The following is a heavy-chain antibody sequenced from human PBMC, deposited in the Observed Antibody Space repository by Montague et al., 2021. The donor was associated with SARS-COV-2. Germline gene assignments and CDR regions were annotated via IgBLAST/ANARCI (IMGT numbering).Heavy chain of an antibody. CDR1: GGSITNNIDY. J-gene: IGHJ3*01. CDR3: ARLKRYFDSSGSPSAFDX. CDR2: IYDTGNT. D-gene: IGHD3-22*01. V-gene: IGHV4-39*02. Sequence: SETLSLTCTVSGGSITNNIDYWAWIRQPPGKGLEWFGSIYDTGNTYYNPSLKSRVTISVGTSKNHFTLKLSSATAAETAEYYCARLKRYFDSSGSPSAFDXWGQGTKVTVSS.